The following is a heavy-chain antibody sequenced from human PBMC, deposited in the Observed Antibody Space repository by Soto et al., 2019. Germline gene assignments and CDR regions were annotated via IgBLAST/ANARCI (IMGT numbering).Heavy chain of an antibody. V-gene: IGHV5-51*01. Sequence: GESLKISCKGSGYNFAGYWIAWVRQMPGKGLELMGIIYPSDSDTRYRPSFQGQVTISADKSISSAYLQWSSLRAADTAMYYCARGGVSTRTFDYWGQGTPVTVSS. J-gene: IGHJ4*02. D-gene: IGHD3-3*01. CDR2: IYPSDSDT. CDR1: GYNFAGYW. CDR3: ARGGVSTRTFDY.